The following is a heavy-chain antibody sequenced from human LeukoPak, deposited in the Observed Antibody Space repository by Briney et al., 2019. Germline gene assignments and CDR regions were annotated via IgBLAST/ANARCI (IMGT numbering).Heavy chain of an antibody. D-gene: IGHD2-2*01. CDR2: IYPSGST. Sequence: SETLSLTCTVSGASITNFYWSWVRRPPGKGLEWSGYIYPSGSTNYNPSLQSGVTISLDTSNNHLSLRLSSVTAADTAVYFCASLKVSVVLGAISYYMDVWGKGTTVTVSS. CDR3: ASLKVSVVLGAISYYMDV. CDR1: GASITNFY. V-gene: IGHV4-4*09. J-gene: IGHJ6*03.